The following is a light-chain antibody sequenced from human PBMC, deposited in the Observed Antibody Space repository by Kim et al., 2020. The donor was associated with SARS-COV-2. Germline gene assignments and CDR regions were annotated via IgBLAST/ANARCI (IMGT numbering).Light chain of an antibody. CDR1: QSISSW. J-gene: IGKJ2*01. CDR2: KAS. V-gene: IGKV1-5*03. Sequence: DIQMTQSPSTLSASVGDRVTITCRASQSISSWLAWYQQKPGKAPKLLIYKASSLESGVPSRFSGSGSGTEFTLTISSLQPDDFATDYCQQYNSYPYTFGQGTKLEI. CDR3: QQYNSYPYT.